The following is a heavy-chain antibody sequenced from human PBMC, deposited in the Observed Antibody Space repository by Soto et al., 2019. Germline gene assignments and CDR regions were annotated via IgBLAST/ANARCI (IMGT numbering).Heavy chain of an antibody. J-gene: IGHJ6*03. Sequence: SVKVSCKASGGTFSSYTISWVRQAPGQGLEWMGRIIPILGIANYAQKFQGRVTITADKSTSTAYMELSSLRSEDTAVYYCARDRSRRVVPAYYYYYMDVWGKGTTVTVSS. D-gene: IGHD2-2*01. CDR3: ARDRSRRVVPAYYYYYMDV. CDR1: GGTFSSYT. V-gene: IGHV1-69*04. CDR2: IIPILGIA.